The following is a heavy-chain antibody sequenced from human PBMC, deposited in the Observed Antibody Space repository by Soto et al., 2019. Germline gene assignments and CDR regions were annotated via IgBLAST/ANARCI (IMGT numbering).Heavy chain of an antibody. Sequence: GGGLRLSCAASRVSFSIYALSWVRQAPGKGLEWVSAISGSGGSTYYADSVKGRFSISRDNSKQTLYLQMNSLRAEDTAVYYCAKARGSSSRGYYYYAMDVWGQGTTVTGSS. CDR3: AKARGSSSRGYYYYAMDV. CDR2: ISGSGGST. D-gene: IGHD2-15*01. J-gene: IGHJ6*02. V-gene: IGHV3-23*01. CDR1: RVSFSIYA.